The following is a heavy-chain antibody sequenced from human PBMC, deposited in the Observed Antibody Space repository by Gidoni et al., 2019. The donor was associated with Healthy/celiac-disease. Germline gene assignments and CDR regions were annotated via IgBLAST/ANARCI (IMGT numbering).Heavy chain of an antibody. Sequence: QVQLVQSGAEVKKPGASVKVSCKASGYTFTSYYMPWVRQAPGQGLEWMGIINPSGGSTSYAQKFQGRVTMTRDTSTSTVYMELSSLRSEDTAVYYCARQHGITMVRGVWSSRPYYFDYWGQGTLVTVSS. J-gene: IGHJ4*02. D-gene: IGHD3-10*01. CDR3: ARQHGITMVRGVWSSRPYYFDY. V-gene: IGHV1-46*01. CDR2: INPSGGST. CDR1: GYTFTSYY.